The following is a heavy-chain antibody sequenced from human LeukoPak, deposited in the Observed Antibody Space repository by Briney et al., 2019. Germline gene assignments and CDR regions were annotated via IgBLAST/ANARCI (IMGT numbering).Heavy chain of an antibody. CDR1: GGSFSGYY. J-gene: IGHJ5*02. CDR3: ARVSLFSFDP. CDR2: INHSGST. Sequence: PSETLSLTCAVYGGSFSGYYWSWIRQPPGKGLEWIGEINHSGSTNYNPSLKSRVTISVDTSKNQFSLQLSTVTAADTAVYYCARVSLFSFDPWGQGTLVTVSS. D-gene: IGHD2-21*01. V-gene: IGHV4-34*01.